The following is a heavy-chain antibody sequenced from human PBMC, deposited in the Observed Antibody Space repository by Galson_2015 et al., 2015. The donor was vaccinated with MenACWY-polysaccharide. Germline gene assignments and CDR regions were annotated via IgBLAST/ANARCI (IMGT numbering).Heavy chain of an antibody. CDR3: TKAGAKYCSGSSCYFNWFDP. CDR2: INADGSAT. Sequence: SLRLSCAASGFSFNTYWMHWVRHAPGKGLVWVSRINADGSATGYADSVRGRFTISRDNAQNTLYLEMHSLRAEDTAVYYCTKAGAKYCSGSSCYFNWFDPWGQGTLDTVSS. D-gene: IGHD2-15*01. CDR1: GFSFNTYW. J-gene: IGHJ5*02. V-gene: IGHV3-74*01.